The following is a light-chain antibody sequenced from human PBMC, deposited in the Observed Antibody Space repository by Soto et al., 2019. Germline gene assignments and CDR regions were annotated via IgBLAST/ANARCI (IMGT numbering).Light chain of an antibody. CDR3: QQYDSWPYT. CDR2: GAS. J-gene: IGKJ3*01. V-gene: IGKV3-15*01. Sequence: EIVMTQSPATLSVSPGERATLSCRASQSVSSDLAWYQQIPGQAPSLLIYGASTRATGIPARFSGSGSGTEFTLTISSLQSEDIGIYYCQQYDSWPYTFGPGSKVHFK. CDR1: QSVSSD.